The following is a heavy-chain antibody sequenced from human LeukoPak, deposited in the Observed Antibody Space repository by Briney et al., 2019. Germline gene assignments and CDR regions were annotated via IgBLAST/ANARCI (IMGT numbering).Heavy chain of an antibody. Sequence: GALRLSCSASGFTFSSYAMSWVRQAPGKALEWVSAISGSGGSTYYADSVKGRFTISRDNSKNTLYLQMNSLRAEDKAVYYCANLSSTMFRGFIPNGAQEPLVTVSS. CDR1: GFTFSSYA. D-gene: IGHD3-10*01. V-gene: IGHV3-23*01. CDR2: ISGSGGST. CDR3: ANLSSTMFRGFIPN. J-gene: IGHJ4*02.